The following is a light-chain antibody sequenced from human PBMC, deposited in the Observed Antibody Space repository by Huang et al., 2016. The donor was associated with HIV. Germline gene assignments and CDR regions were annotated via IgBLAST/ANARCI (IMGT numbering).Light chain of an antibody. CDR1: QSVSSY. CDR3: QQRSNWPPLT. J-gene: IGKJ4*01. Sequence: ELVLPPSPATLSLSPGERATLSCRASQSVSSYLAWYQQKPGQAPRLLIDDASSRATGSPPRFRGSGAGTDFTLTISSLEPEDFAVYYCQQRSNWPPLTFGGGTKVEIK. V-gene: IGKV3-11*01. CDR2: DAS.